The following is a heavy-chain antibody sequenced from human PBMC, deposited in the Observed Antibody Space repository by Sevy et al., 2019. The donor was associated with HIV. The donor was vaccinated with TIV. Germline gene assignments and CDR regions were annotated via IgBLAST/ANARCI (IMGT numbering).Heavy chain of an antibody. CDR3: ARAYSGGWPQGAWTDY. D-gene: IGHD6-19*01. Sequence: GGSLRLSCAASGFTFSTYSMNWVRQAPGKGLEWVSYISRSSRIIYYADSVEGRFTISRDNAKNSLSLQINSLRADDTAVYYCARAYSGGWPQGAWTDYWGQGPLVTVSS. J-gene: IGHJ4*02. CDR2: ISRSSRII. V-gene: IGHV3-48*01. CDR1: GFTFSTYS.